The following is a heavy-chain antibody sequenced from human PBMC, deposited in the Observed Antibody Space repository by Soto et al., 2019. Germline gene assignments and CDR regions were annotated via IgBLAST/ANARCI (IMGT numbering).Heavy chain of an antibody. V-gene: IGHV3-73*01. CDR2: IRSTTKNYAT. CDR3: TRYYNDTSGYFDY. D-gene: IGHD3-22*01. J-gene: IGHJ4*02. Sequence: GGSLRLSCAASGFTFSGSAMHWVRQASGKGLEWVGRIRSTTKNYATSYAASVTGRFTISRDDSKNTAYLQMNSLKTEDTAVYYCTRYYNDTSGYFDYWGQGTLVTVSS. CDR1: GFTFSGSA.